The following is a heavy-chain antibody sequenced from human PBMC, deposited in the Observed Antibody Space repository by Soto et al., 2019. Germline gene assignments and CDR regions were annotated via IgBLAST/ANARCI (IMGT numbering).Heavy chain of an antibody. Sequence: QSGGSLRLSCAASGFTFSSYAMHWVRQAPGKGLEWVAVISYDGSNKYYADSVKGRFTISRDNSKNTLYLQMNSLRAEDTAMYYCARDLWLRLRARSWVSLVSAEYYFDYWGQGTLVTVSS. V-gene: IGHV3-30-3*01. D-gene: IGHD5-12*01. CDR3: ARDLWLRLRARSWVSLVSAEYYFDY. CDR2: ISYDGSNK. CDR1: GFTFSSYA. J-gene: IGHJ4*02.